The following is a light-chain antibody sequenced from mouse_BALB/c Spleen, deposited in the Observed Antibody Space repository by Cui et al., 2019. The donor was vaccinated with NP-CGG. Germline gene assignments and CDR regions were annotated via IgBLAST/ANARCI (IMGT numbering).Light chain of an antibody. J-gene: IGLJ1*01. Sequence: QAVVTQESTLTTSHGETVTLTCRSSTGAVTTSNYANLVQEKPDHLFTGLIGSTNNRPPGVPARFSGSLIGDKAALTITGAQTEDEAIYFCALWYSNHWVFGGGTKLTVL. CDR1: TGAVTTSNY. CDR3: ALWYSNHWV. CDR2: STN. V-gene: IGLV1*01.